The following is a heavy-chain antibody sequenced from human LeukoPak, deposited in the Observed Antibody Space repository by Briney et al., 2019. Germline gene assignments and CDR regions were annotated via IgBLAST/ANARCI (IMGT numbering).Heavy chain of an antibody. CDR1: GYTFTSYD. V-gene: IGHV1-8*01. Sequence: GASVKVSCKASGYTFTSYDINWVRQATGQGLEWMGLMNPSSGNTVYAQRFQGRVTMTRSTSISTAYMELSNLRSDDTAVYFCARGFSATTTCDYWGQETLVTVS. D-gene: IGHD4-17*01. CDR2: MNPSSGNT. J-gene: IGHJ4*02. CDR3: ARGFSATTTCDY.